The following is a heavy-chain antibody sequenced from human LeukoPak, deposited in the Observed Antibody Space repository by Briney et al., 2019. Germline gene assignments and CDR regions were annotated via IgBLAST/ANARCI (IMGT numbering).Heavy chain of an antibody. CDR1: GFIFSTYA. CDR3: AKDSSSYDWGYMDV. Sequence: GGSLRLSCAASGFIFSTYAMSWVRQAPGKGLEWVSLIGGSDGRTRYADSVKGRFTISRDNSKNTLYLEMNSQRAEDTDVYYCAKDSSSYDWGYMDVWGKGTTVTISS. J-gene: IGHJ6*03. CDR2: IGGSDGRT. V-gene: IGHV3-23*01. D-gene: IGHD3-22*01.